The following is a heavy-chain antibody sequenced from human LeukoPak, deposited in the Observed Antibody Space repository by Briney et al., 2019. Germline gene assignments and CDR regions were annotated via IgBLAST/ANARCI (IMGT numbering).Heavy chain of an antibody. CDR1: GFTFSSYA. D-gene: IGHD1-26*01. CDR3: AKFLIRWELQGWFDP. J-gene: IGHJ5*02. Sequence: PGGSLRLSCAASGFTFSSYATSWVRQAPGKGLEWVSAISGSGGSTYYADSVKGRFTISRDNSKNTLYLQMNSLRAEDTAVYYCAKFLIRWELQGWFDPWGQGTLVTVSS. V-gene: IGHV3-23*01. CDR2: ISGSGGST.